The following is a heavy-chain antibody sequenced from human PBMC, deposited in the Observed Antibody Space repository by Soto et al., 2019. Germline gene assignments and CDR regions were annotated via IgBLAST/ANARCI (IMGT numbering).Heavy chain of an antibody. CDR3: ARDFRYFPY. J-gene: IGHJ4*02. D-gene: IGHD3-10*01. V-gene: IGHV4-34*01. Sequence: SETLSLTCAVYGGTFSGYFWTWVRQPPGKGLEWIGEIEHNGNNNINPSLKSRVTLSVDTSKNQISLTLTSVTAADTAVYYCARDFRYFPYWGQGTLGTVS. CDR1: GGTFSGYF. CDR2: IEHNGNN.